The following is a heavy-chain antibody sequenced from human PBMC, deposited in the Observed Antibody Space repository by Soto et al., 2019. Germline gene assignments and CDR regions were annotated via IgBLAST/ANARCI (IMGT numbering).Heavy chain of an antibody. J-gene: IGHJ4*02. CDR2: IRSKANSYAT. CDR3: SRHDYYDSSGTVID. V-gene: IGHV3-73*02. Sequence: EVQLVESGGGLVQPGGSLKLSCAASGFTFSGSDTHWVRQASGKGLEWVGHIRSKANSYATAYAASVKGRFTISRDDSKNTAYLQMNSLKIEDTAVYYCSRHDYYDSSGTVIDWGQGTLVTVSS. D-gene: IGHD3-22*01. CDR1: GFTFSGSD.